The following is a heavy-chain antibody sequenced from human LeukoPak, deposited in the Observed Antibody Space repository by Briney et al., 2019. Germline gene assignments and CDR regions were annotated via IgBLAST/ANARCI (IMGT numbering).Heavy chain of an antibody. CDR1: GASMSNYY. J-gene: IGHJ4*02. CDR2: IYHSGTTYSGST. CDR3: ARGLFIPSRRPFDY. Sequence: SETLSLTCNVSGASMSNYYWVWIRQPPGKGLEWIRRIYHSGTTYSGSTYYNPSLKSRVTISLDTSKNQFSLKVGSMTAADTAVYYCARGLFIPSRRPFDYWGQGTLVTVSS. V-gene: IGHV4-39*07. D-gene: IGHD3-16*02.